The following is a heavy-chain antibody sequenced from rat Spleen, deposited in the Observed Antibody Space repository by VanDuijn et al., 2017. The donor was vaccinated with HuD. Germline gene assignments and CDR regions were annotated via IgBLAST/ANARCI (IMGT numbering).Heavy chain of an antibody. Sequence: EVQLVESGGGLVQPGRSLKLSCAASGFTFSDYNMAWVRQAPTKGLEWVATINYDGSTTYYRDSVKGRFTISRDNAKNTLYLQMDSLRSEDTATYYCARHEMYTTDYLDYWGQGVMVTVSS. V-gene: IGHV5-7*01. D-gene: IGHD1-6*01. CDR2: INYDGSTT. CDR1: GFTFSDYN. J-gene: IGHJ2*01. CDR3: ARHEMYTTDYLDY.